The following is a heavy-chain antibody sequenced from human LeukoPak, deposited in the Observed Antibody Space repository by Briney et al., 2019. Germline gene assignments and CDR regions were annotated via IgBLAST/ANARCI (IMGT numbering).Heavy chain of an antibody. CDR2: IKQDGSEK. J-gene: IGHJ4*02. Sequence: GGSLRLSCAASGFTVSSNYMTWVRQAPGKGLEWVANIKQDGSEKYYVDSVKGRFTISRDNAKNSLYLQMNSLRAEDMAVYYCARDMTQYYYGSGSYYNGAFDYWGQGTLVTVSS. CDR1: GFTVSSNY. CDR3: ARDMTQYYYGSGSYYNGAFDY. D-gene: IGHD3-10*01. V-gene: IGHV3-7*01.